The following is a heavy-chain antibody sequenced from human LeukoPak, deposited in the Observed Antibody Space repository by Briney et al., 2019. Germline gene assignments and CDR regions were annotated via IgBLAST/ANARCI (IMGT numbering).Heavy chain of an antibody. D-gene: IGHD3-3*01. V-gene: IGHV3-21*04. CDR3: ARDDPYDFWSGLQLLDV. CDR2: ISSSSSYI. Sequence: GGSLRLSCAASGFTFSSYSMNWVRQAPGKGLEWVSSISSSSSYIYYADSVKGRFTISRDNAKNSLYLQMNSLRAEDTAVYYCARDDPYDFWSGLQLLDVWGQGTTVTVSS. J-gene: IGHJ6*02. CDR1: GFTFSSYS.